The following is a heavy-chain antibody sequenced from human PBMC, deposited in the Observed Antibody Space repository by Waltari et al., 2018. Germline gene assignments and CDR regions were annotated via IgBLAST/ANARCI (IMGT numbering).Heavy chain of an antibody. CDR2: IYYSGST. CDR3: AKSSGWYRDAFDI. V-gene: IGHV4-39*01. D-gene: IGHD6-19*01. J-gene: IGHJ3*02. Sequence: QLQLQESGPGLVTPSETLSLTCTVSGGSISSSSYYWVWIRQPTGKGLEWIGSIYYSGSTYYNPSLKSRVTISVDTSKNQFSLKLSSVTAADTAVYYCAKSSGWYRDAFDIWGQGTMVTVSS. CDR1: GGSISSSSYY.